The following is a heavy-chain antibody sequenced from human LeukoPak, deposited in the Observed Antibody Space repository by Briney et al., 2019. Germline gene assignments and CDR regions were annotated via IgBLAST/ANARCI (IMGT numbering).Heavy chain of an antibody. CDR2: IWYDGSNK. D-gene: IGHD2-2*01. Sequence: GRSLRLSCAASGFTFSSYGMHWVRQAPGKGLEWVAVIWYDGSNKYYADSVKGRFTISRDNSKNTLYLQMNSLRAEDTAVYYCAKEKSAATPNPFDYWGQGTLVTVSS. CDR1: GFTFSSYG. J-gene: IGHJ4*02. CDR3: AKEKSAATPNPFDY. V-gene: IGHV3-33*06.